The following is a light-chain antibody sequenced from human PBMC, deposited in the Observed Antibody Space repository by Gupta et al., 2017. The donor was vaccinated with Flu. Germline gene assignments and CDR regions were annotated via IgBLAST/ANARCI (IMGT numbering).Light chain of an antibody. CDR1: SSDVGGSNF. Sequence: QSALTQPRSVSGSPGQSVTISCTGTSSDVGGSNFVSWYQQHPGKAPKLMLYDVSKRPSGVPDRFSGSKSSNTASLTISGLQAEDEADYYCCSNAGSYTYVFGTETKVTVL. V-gene: IGLV2-11*01. CDR3: CSNAGSYTYV. CDR2: DVS. J-gene: IGLJ1*01.